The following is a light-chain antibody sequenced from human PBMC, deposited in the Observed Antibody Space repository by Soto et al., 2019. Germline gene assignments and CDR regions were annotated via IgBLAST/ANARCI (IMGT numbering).Light chain of an antibody. V-gene: IGKV3-15*01. CDR3: QQYNNWPHT. J-gene: IGKJ1*01. CDR2: GAS. CDR1: QSVSSN. Sequence: EIVMTQSPATLSVSPGERATLSCRASQSVSSNLAWYQQKPGQDPRLLIYGASTRATGIPARFSGSGSGTEFTLTISSLQSEDFAVYYCQQYNNWPHTFGQGTKVEIK.